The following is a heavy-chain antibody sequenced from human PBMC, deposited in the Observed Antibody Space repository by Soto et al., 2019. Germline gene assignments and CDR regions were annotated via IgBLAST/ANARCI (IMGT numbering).Heavy chain of an antibody. CDR3: ARGPGYYFDY. Sequence: GGSLRLSCAASGFTFSSYAMHWVRQAPGKGLEYVSAISSNGGSTYYANSVKGRFTISRDNSKNTPYLQMGSLRAEDMAVYYCARGPGYYFDYWGQGTLVTVSS. J-gene: IGHJ4*02. CDR2: ISSNGGST. CDR1: GFTFSSYA. V-gene: IGHV3-64*01.